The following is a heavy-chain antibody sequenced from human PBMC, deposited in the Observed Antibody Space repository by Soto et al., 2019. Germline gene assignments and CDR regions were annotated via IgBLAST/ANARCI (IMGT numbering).Heavy chain of an antibody. D-gene: IGHD2-2*01. J-gene: IGHJ6*02. CDR1: GFTFSSYS. CDR3: ARVPIVVVPAAEYYYYYGMDV. Sequence: PGGSLRLSCAASGFTFSSYSMNWVRQAPGKGLEWVSPISSSSSYIYYADSVKGRFTISRDNAKNSLYLQMNSLRAEDTAVYYCARVPIVVVPAAEYYYYYGMDVWGQGTTVTVSS. CDR2: ISSSSSYI. V-gene: IGHV3-21*01.